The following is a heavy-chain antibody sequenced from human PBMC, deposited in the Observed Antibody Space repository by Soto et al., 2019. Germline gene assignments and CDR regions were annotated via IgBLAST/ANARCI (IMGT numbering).Heavy chain of an antibody. Sequence: SETLSLTCTVSGGSISRTSYYWGWIRQPPGKGLEWIGSIYYSGSTYYYPSLKSRVTISVDTSKNHFSLKLSSVTAADTAVYYCASQDSYFYGMDVWGQGTTVTVSS. V-gene: IGHV4-39*02. CDR1: GGSISRTSYY. CDR2: IYYSGST. J-gene: IGHJ6*02. CDR3: ASQDSYFYGMDV.